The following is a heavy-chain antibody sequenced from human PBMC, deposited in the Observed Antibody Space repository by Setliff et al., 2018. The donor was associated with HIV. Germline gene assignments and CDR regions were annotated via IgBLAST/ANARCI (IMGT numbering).Heavy chain of an antibody. CDR3: ARGQASNDYGVSF. CDR1: GYTFTNFY. J-gene: IGHJ3*01. Sequence: GASVKVSCKASGYTFTNFYMHWVRQAPGQGLEWMGINNPGGGNTRYAQRFQGRVSMTRDTSTSTVYMELSSLRSEDTAVYYCARGQASNDYGVSFWGQGTMVTVSS. D-gene: IGHD4-17*01. V-gene: IGHV1-46*01. CDR2: NNPGGGNT.